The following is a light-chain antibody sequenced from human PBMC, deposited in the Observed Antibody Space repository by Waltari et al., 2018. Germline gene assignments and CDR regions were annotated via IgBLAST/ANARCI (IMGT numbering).Light chain of an antibody. CDR2: DTS. J-gene: IGKJ1*01. Sequence: DIQMTQSPSSLSASVGDTVTITCRASQGIRNYLAWYQQKPGKAPRPLIYDTSNLETGVPSRFNGDGSGTYFTLTITSLQPEDSATYYCQQHSNYPRTFGPGTKVEI. V-gene: IGKV1-16*01. CDR3: QQHSNYPRT. CDR1: QGIRNY.